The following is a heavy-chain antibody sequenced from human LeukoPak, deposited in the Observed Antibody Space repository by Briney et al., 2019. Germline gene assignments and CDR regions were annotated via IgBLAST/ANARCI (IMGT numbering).Heavy chain of an antibody. CDR2: MNPNNGNT. Sequence: ASVKVSCKASGHTFTSYDINWVRQATGQGLEWMGWMNPNNGNTGYAQKFQGRVTMTRNTSISTAYMELSSLRSEDTAVYYCARESKTYYYDSSGYHAAEFDYWGQGTLVTVSS. D-gene: IGHD3-22*01. V-gene: IGHV1-8*01. CDR3: ARESKTYYYDSSGYHAAEFDY. CDR1: GHTFTSYD. J-gene: IGHJ4*02.